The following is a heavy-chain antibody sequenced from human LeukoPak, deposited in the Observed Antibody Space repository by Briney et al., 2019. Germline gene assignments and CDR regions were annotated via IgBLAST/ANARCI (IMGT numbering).Heavy chain of an antibody. CDR3: AKGSWMDYYDSSGYPPFDY. CDR1: GFTFSSYA. CDR2: ISGSGGST. J-gene: IGHJ4*02. V-gene: IGHV3-23*01. D-gene: IGHD3-22*01. Sequence: GGSLRLSCAASGFTFSSYAMSWVRQAPGKGPEWVSAISGSGGSTYYADSVKGRFTISRDNSKNTLYLQMNSLRAEDTAVYYCAKGSWMDYYDSSGYPPFDYWGQGTLVTVSS.